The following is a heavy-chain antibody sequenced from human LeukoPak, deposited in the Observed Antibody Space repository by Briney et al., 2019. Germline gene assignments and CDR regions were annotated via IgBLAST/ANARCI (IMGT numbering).Heavy chain of an antibody. Sequence: LGGSLRLSCTASGFSFSGHWMHWARQLPGKGLAWVSRISPTGSTTSYADSVKGRFTVSRDNAKNTLYLQVNNLRAEDTAVYYCARGPNSNWSGLDFWGQGTLLTVSS. CDR1: GFSFSGHW. J-gene: IGHJ4*02. V-gene: IGHV3-74*01. CDR3: ARGPNSNWSGLDF. D-gene: IGHD6-6*01. CDR2: ISPTGSTT.